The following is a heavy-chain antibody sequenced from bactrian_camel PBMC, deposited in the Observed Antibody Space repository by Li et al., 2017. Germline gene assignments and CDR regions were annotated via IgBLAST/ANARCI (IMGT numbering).Heavy chain of an antibody. CDR2: IYSDGSIT. Sequence: HVQLVESGGGLVQPGGSLRLSCATSGFTFSSYGMSWVRQAPGKGLEWVSSIYSDGSITNYAVSVKGRLSISRDDAKNTVYLQMNTLKAEDTAVYYCVRVDTWDFGYWGQGTQVTVS. D-gene: IGHD6*01. CDR1: GFTFSSYG. V-gene: IGHV3S6*01. J-gene: IGHJ6*01. CDR3: VRVDTWDFGY.